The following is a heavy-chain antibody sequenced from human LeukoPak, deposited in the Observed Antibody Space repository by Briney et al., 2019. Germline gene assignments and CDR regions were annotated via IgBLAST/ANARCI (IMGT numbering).Heavy chain of an antibody. CDR2: IDTSGSYI. J-gene: IGHJ3*01. D-gene: IGHD3-10*01. V-gene: IGHV3-21*01. CDR3: ARGRSITLLRGVAMSDGFDV. Sequence: GSLRLSCTASGFTFSNYGLNWVRQAPGKGLEWVSFIDTSGSYIYYGDSVKGRVTISRDNAKNSLYLQMNGLRAEDTAVYYCARGRSITLLRGVAMSDGFDVWGQGAMVTVSS. CDR1: GFTFSNYG.